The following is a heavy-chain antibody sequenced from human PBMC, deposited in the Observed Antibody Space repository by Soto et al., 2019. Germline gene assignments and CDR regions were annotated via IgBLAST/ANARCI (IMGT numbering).Heavy chain of an antibody. CDR2: IYYSGST. Sequence: SETLSLTCTVSGGSISSYYWSWIRQPPGKGLEWIGYIYYSGSTNYNPSLKSRVTISVDTSKNRFSLKLSSVTAADTAVYYCARVGDLGWNYDSYYFDYWGQGTLVTVSS. J-gene: IGHJ4*02. CDR3: ARVGDLGWNYDSYYFDY. CDR1: GGSISSYY. V-gene: IGHV4-59*01. D-gene: IGHD1-7*01.